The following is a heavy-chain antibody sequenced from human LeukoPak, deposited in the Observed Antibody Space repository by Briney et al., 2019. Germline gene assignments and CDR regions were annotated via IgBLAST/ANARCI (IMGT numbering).Heavy chain of an antibody. Sequence: GGSLRLSCAASGFTFSSYWMSWVRQAPGKGLEWVANIKQDGSEKYYVDSVKGRFTISRDNAKNSLYLQMNSLRAEDTVVYYCARVLAMVRGALDYWGQGTLVTVSS. D-gene: IGHD3-10*01. J-gene: IGHJ4*02. CDR2: IKQDGSEK. V-gene: IGHV3-7*03. CDR3: ARVLAMVRGALDY. CDR1: GFTFSSYW.